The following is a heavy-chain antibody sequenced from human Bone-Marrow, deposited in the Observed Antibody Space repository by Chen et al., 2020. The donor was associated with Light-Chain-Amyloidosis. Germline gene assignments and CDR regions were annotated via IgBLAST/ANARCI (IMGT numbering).Heavy chain of an antibody. D-gene: IGHD3-22*01. CDR2: MIPIFGTA. J-gene: IGHJ6*02. CDR3: ARTITMIVVARGGMDV. Sequence: QVQLVQSGAEVKKPGSSVKVSCKASGGTFSSYALSCVRQAPRQGLAWMGGMIPIFGTANYGQKFQGRVTITADKSTSTAYMELSSLRAEETAVYYCARTITMIVVARGGMDVWGQGTTVTVSS. CDR1: GGTFSSYA. V-gene: IGHV1-69*06.